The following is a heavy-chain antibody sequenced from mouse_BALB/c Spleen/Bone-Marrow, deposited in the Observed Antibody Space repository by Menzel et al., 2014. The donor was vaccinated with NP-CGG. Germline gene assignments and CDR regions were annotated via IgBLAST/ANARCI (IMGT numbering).Heavy chain of an antibody. CDR3: SRAYGYDAWFAY. J-gene: IGHJ3*01. Sequence: EVKLVESGGGLVKPGGSLKLSCAVSGFTFSDYYMYWVRQTPETRLEWVATISDGVSYTYYSDSVKGRFTISRDNAKNNLYLQMNSLRSEDTSMYFCSRAYGYDAWFAYWGQGTLVTVSA. D-gene: IGHD2-2*01. CDR2: ISDGVSYT. CDR1: GFTFSDYY. V-gene: IGHV5-4*02.